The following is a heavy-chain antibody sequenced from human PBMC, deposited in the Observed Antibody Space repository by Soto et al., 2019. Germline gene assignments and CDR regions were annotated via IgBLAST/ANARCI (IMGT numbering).Heavy chain of an antibody. CDR1: GGSMSSYY. CDR3: GRGGWYVDY. D-gene: IGHD6-19*01. Sequence: SETLSLTCTVSGGSMSSYYWSWFRQPPGKGLEWIGYIYYSGSTNYNPSLKSRVSISVDTSKNQFSLRLSAVTAADTAVYYCGRGGWYVDYWGQGTLVTVSS. V-gene: IGHV4-59*01. J-gene: IGHJ4*02. CDR2: IYYSGST.